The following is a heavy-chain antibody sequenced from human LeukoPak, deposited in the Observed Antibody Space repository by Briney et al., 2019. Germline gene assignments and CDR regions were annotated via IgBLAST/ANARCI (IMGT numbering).Heavy chain of an antibody. CDR2: ISSSWSYI. CDR1: GFTFSSYS. J-gene: IGHJ6*03. Sequence: GGSLRLSCAASGFTFSSYSMNWVRQAPGKGLEWVASISSSWSYIYYADSVKGRFTISRDNAKNSVYLHMNSLRAEDTALYYCARLSAYYYGSFFYYYMDVWGKGTTVTVSS. CDR3: ARLSAYYYGSFFYYYMDV. D-gene: IGHD3-10*01. V-gene: IGHV3-21*03.